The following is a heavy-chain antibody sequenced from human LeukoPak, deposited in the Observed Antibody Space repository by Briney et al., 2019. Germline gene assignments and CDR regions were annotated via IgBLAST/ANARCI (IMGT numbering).Heavy chain of an antibody. D-gene: IGHD6-6*01. V-gene: IGHV4-4*09. CDR3: ARYTSTSFFDH. CDR2: IYTSGNT. CDR1: GGSFISYY. Sequence: PSETLSLTCTVSGGSFISYYWSWIRQPPGRGLEWIGYIYTSGNTNYTPSLKSRVTISVDTSKNQFSLRLNSVTAADTAVYYCARYTSTSFFDHWGQGSLVTVSS. J-gene: IGHJ4*02.